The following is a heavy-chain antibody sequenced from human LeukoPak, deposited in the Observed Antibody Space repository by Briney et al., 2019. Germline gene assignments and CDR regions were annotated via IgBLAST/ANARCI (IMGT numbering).Heavy chain of an antibody. CDR1: GFTFSSYW. Sequence: GGSLRLSCAASGFTFSSYWMSWVRQAPGKGLQWVANIKQDESEKYYVDSVKGRFSITRDNAKNSMYLQINSLRAEDTAVYHCARGNDYGDHVGIYFDYWRQGTLVTVSS. CDR2: IKQDESEK. V-gene: IGHV3-7*03. CDR3: ARGNDYGDHVGIYFDY. D-gene: IGHD4-17*01. J-gene: IGHJ4*02.